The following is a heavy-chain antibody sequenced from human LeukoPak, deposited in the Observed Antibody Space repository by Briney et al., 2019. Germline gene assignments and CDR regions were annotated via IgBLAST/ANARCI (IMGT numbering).Heavy chain of an antibody. Sequence: SETLSLTCAVYGGSFSGYYWSWIRQPAGKGLEWIGLIYTSGSTNYNPSLKSRVTISVDTSKNQFSLKLRSVTAADTAVYYCARVGVAFFFDYWGQGTLVTVS. V-gene: IGHV4-59*10. CDR1: GGSFSGYY. D-gene: IGHD1-26*01. J-gene: IGHJ4*02. CDR3: ARVGVAFFFDY. CDR2: IYTSGST.